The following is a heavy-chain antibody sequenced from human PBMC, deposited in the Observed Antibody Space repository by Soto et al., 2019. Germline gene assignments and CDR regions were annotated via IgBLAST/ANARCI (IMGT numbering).Heavy chain of an antibody. J-gene: IGHJ4*02. CDR1: GGSISSYY. CDR3: ASSPGGYYDSSGYFDY. D-gene: IGHD3-22*01. Sequence: SETLSLTCTVSGGSISSYYWSWIRQPPGKGLEWIGYIYYSGSTNYNPSLKSRVTISVDTSKNQFSLKLSSVTAADTAVYYCASSPGGYYDSSGYFDYWGQGTLVTAPQ. V-gene: IGHV4-59*08. CDR2: IYYSGST.